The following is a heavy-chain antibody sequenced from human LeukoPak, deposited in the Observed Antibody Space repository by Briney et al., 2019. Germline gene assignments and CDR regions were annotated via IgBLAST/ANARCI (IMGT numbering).Heavy chain of an antibody. J-gene: IGHJ4*02. V-gene: IGHV3-7*05. CDR2: IKKDGSEK. CDR3: ASLDIAMFATSDY. D-gene: IGHD5-12*01. Sequence: GGSLRLSCAASGFPPTNYWMSWVRKAPGKGLEWVAMIKKDGSEKCYVDSVRGRFIISRDNAKNTLYLQMNSLRAEDTAIYYCASLDIAMFATSDYWGQGTLVTVSS. CDR1: GFPPTNYW.